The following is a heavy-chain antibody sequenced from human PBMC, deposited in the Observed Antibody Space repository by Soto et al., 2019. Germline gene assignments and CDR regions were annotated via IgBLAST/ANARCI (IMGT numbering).Heavy chain of an antibody. CDR1: GGSISSSNW. CDR2: IYHSGST. J-gene: IGHJ3*02. Sequence: SETLSLTCAVSGGSISSSNWWSWVRQPPGMGLEWIGEIYHSGSTNYNPSLKSRVTISVDKSKNQFSLKLSSVTAADTAVYYCARPTYYYDSSGYYSDAFDIWGQGTMVTVSS. D-gene: IGHD3-22*01. CDR3: ARPTYYYDSSGYYSDAFDI. V-gene: IGHV4-4*02.